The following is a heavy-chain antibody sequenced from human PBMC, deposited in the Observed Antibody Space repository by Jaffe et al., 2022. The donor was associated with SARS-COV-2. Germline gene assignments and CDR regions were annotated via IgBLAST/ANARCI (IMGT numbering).Heavy chain of an antibody. J-gene: IGHJ6*02. CDR1: GITPSSYG. D-gene: IGHD4-17*01. V-gene: IGHV3-30*18. CDR3: AKDQFHGDYYYQGMDV. CDR2: ISYDGSNK. Sequence: QVQLVESGGGVVQPGRSLRLSCAASGITPSSYGIHWVRQVPGKGLEWVAVISYDGSNKYYADSVKGRFTISRDNSKNTVYLQVNSLRAEDTAVYYCAKDQFHGDYYYQGMDVWGQGTTVTVSS.